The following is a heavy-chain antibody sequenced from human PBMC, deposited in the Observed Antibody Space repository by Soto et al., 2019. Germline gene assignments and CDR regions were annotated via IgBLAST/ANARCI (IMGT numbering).Heavy chain of an antibody. CDR1: GFSFSDYS. Sequence: EVQVFESGGGLVQPGGSLRLSCAASGFSFSDYSMAWVRQAPGKGLEWVASIKQDGSEKYYVDSVEGRFTISRDNAKNSLYLQMNSLRAEDTAVYYCARGLFTSAYWGQGTLVTVSS. D-gene: IGHD2-2*01. J-gene: IGHJ4*02. V-gene: IGHV3-7*01. CDR2: IKQDGSEK. CDR3: ARGLFTSAY.